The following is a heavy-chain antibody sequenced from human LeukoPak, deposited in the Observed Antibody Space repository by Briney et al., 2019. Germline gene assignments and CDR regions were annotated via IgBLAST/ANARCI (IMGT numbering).Heavy chain of an antibody. CDR2: ISWNSNSI. J-gene: IGHJ4*02. D-gene: IGHD3-22*01. CDR1: RFTFDDYG. Sequence: GGSLRLSCAASRFTFDDYGMHWVRQAPGKGLEWVSGISWNSNSIGCADSVKGRFTISRDNAKNSLYLQMNSLRAEDTALYYCAKDIGPYYDSSGYYFGNYFDYWGQGTLVTVSS. V-gene: IGHV3-9*01. CDR3: AKDIGPYYDSSGYYFGNYFDY.